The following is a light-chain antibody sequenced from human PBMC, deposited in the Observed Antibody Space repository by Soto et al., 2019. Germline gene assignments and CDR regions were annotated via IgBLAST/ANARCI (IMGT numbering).Light chain of an antibody. CDR2: DAS. V-gene: IGKV1-5*01. CDR1: QSISSW. Sequence: DNQLKRSASGLSASVVGRVIITYHASQSISSWLAWYQQKPGKAPKLLIYDASSLESGVPSRFSGSGSGTQFTLTINGLQPDDFATYYCQQYDNYKPLTFGGGTKVDI. J-gene: IGKJ4*01. CDR3: QQYDNYKPLT.